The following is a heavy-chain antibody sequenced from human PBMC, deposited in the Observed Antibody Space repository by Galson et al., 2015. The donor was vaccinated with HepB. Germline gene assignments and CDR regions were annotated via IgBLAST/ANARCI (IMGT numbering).Heavy chain of an antibody. V-gene: IGHV3-73*01. D-gene: IGHD6-6*01. CDR1: GFTFSGSA. CDR3: TRPSHSSSGWASFDY. Sequence: SLRLSCAASGFTFSGSAMHWVRQASGKGLEWVGRIRSKANSYATAYAASVKGRFTISRDDSQDTAYLQMNSLKTEDTAVYYCTRPSHSSSGWASFDYWGQGTLVTVSS. J-gene: IGHJ4*02. CDR2: IRSKANSYAT.